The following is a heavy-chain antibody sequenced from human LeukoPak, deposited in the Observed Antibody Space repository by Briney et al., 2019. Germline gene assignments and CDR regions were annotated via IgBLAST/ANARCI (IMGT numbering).Heavy chain of an antibody. CDR2: ISGSGGST. Sequence: PGGSLRLSCAASGFTFSSYAMSWVRQAPGKGLEWVSAISGSGGSTYYADSVKGRFTISRDNSKNTFYLQMNSLRAEDTAVYYCVKGGGGSGSYFDYWGQGTLVTVSS. J-gene: IGHJ4*02. CDR3: VKGGGGSGSYFDY. V-gene: IGHV3-23*01. D-gene: IGHD1-26*01. CDR1: GFTFSSYA.